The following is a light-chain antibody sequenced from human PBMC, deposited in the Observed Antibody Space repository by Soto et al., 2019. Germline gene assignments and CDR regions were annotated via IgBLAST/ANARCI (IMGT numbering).Light chain of an antibody. Sequence: QSVLTQPPSASGSPGHSVTLSCTGTSSDVGGYNYVSWYQQHPGKAPKLIISEVNKRPSGVPDRFSGSKSGNTASLTVSGLQAEDEADYYCQSYDSSLSGVVFGGGTKLTVL. CDR3: QSYDSSLSGVV. J-gene: IGLJ2*01. V-gene: IGLV2-8*01. CDR1: SSDVGGYNY. CDR2: EVN.